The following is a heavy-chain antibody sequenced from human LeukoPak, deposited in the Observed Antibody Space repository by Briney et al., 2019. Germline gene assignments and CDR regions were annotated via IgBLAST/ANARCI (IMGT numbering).Heavy chain of an antibody. V-gene: IGHV3-21*01. J-gene: IGHJ2*01. CDR3: ARGPPWYFDL. D-gene: IGHD6-25*01. CDR1: GFTFSNYA. Sequence: GRSLRLSCAASGFTFSNYALHWVRQAPGKGLEWVSSISSSSSYIYYADSVKGRFTISRDNAKNTLYLQMNSLTAEDTAVYYCARGPPWYFDLWGRGTLVTVSS. CDR2: ISSSSSYI.